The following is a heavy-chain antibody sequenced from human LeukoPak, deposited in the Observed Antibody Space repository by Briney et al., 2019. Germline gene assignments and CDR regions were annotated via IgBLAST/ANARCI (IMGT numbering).Heavy chain of an antibody. CDR3: ARHGPWEPLLLDH. V-gene: IGHV5-51*01. J-gene: IGHJ4*02. CDR2: IYPGDSDT. D-gene: IGHD1-26*01. Sequence: GESLKISCKGSGYSFTSYWIGWVRQMPGKGLEWMGIIYPGDSDTRYSPSFQGQVTISADKSISTAYLQWSSLKVSETAMYYCARHGPWEPLLLDHWGQGTLVTVSS. CDR1: GYSFTSYW.